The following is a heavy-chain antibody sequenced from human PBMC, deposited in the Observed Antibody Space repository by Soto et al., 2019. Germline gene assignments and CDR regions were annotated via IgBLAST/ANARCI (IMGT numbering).Heavy chain of an antibody. CDR1: GVTLSDHY. Sequence: EVQLVESGGGLVQPGGSLRLSCAASGVTLSDHYMDWVRQAPGKGLEWVGRTRNKANSYTTEYAASVKGRFTISRDDSKTSLYLQMNSLKTEDTAVYYCVRVAETTRGDYWGQGTLVTVSS. J-gene: IGHJ4*02. CDR2: TRNKANSYTT. V-gene: IGHV3-72*01. CDR3: VRVAETTRGDY. D-gene: IGHD1-7*01.